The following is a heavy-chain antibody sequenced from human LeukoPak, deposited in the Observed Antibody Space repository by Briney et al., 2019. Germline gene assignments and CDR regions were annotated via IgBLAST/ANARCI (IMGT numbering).Heavy chain of an antibody. CDR1: GGSISSGDYY. D-gene: IGHD2-2*01. CDR3: ARGPGYCSSTSCQRDS. CDR2: IYYSGST. J-gene: IGHJ4*02. V-gene: IGHV4-30-4*01. Sequence: SETLSLTCTVSGGSISSGDYYWSWIRQPPGKGLEWIVYIYYSGSTYYNPSLKSRVTISVDTSKNQFSLKLSSVTAADTAVYYCARGPGYCSSTSCQRDSWGQGTLVTVSS.